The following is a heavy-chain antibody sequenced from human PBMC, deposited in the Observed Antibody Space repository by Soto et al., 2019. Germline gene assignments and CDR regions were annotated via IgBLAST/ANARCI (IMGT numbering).Heavy chain of an antibody. CDR2: IYYSGST. CDR1: GGSISSYY. Sequence: PSETLSLTCTVSGGSISSYYWSWIRQPPGKGLEWIGYIYYSGSTNYNPSLKSRVTISVDTSKNQFSLKLSSVTAADTAVYYCAREKGMDVWGQGTTVTVSS. CDR3: AREKGMDV. V-gene: IGHV4-59*01. J-gene: IGHJ6*02.